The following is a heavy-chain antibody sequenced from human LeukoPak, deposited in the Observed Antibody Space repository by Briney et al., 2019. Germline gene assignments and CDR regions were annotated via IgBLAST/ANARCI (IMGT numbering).Heavy chain of an antibody. V-gene: IGHV4-30-2*01. Sequence: SQTLSLTCTVSGGSISSGGYYWSWIRQPPGKGLEWIGYIYHSGSTYYNPSLKSRVTISVDRSKNQFSLKLSSVTAEDTAVYYCAKTIFGVTHAFDIWGQGTMVTVSA. J-gene: IGHJ3*02. CDR2: IYHSGST. CDR3: AKTIFGVTHAFDI. CDR1: GGSISSGGYY. D-gene: IGHD3-3*01.